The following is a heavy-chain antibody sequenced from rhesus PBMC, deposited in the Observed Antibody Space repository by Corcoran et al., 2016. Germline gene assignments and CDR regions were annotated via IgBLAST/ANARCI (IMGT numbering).Heavy chain of an antibody. J-gene: IGHJ4*01. CDR1: GASISSNY. V-gene: IGHV4-147*01. D-gene: IGHD4-35*01. Sequence: QVQLQESGPGLVKPSEPLHLTCAVSGASISSNYWSWIRQPPGKGLECIGYINGGSGSTSYNPSLKSRVTISKDTSKNQFSLTLSSVTAADTAVYYCARGTGNLSFDHWGQGVLVTVSS. CDR2: INGGSGST. CDR3: ARGTGNLSFDH.